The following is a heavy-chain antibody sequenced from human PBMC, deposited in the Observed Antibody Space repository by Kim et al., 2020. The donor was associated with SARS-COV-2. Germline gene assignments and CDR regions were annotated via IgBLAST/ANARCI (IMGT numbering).Heavy chain of an antibody. Sequence: SETLSLTCAVYGGSFSGYYWSWIRQPPGKGLEWIGEINHSGSTNYNPSLMSRVTISVDTSKNQFSLKLSSVTAADTAVYYCARGGGYSSSFDHFDYWGQGTLVTVSS. CDR2: INHSGST. CDR1: GGSFSGYY. CDR3: ARGGGYSSSFDHFDY. D-gene: IGHD6-6*01. V-gene: IGHV4-34*01. J-gene: IGHJ4*02.